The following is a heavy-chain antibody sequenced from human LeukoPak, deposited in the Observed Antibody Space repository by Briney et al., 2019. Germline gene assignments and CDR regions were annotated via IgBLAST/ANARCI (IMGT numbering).Heavy chain of an antibody. V-gene: IGHV3-30*03. CDR3: TGSYGEDAFDI. Sequence: GGSLRLSCAASGFTFSSYNMNWVRQAPGKGLEWVAVISIDGINKYYADSVKGRFTISRDNSKNTLYLQMNSLRPEDTAVYYCTGSYGEDAFDIWGQGTMVTVSS. D-gene: IGHD4-17*01. CDR2: ISIDGINK. J-gene: IGHJ3*02. CDR1: GFTFSSYN.